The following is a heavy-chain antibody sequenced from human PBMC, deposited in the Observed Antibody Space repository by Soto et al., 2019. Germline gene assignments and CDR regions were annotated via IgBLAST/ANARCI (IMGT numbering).Heavy chain of an antibody. D-gene: IGHD2-21*01. Sequence: PGGSLRLSCAASGVTISLYSLDWVHQAPGKGLEGVSSINDSGGNTHYADSVEGRFHMSRDNSQNTVFLQMNSLRDEDTAVYYCAKERGDSRDKVFDYWGQGTLVTVSS. CDR2: INDSGGNT. J-gene: IGHJ4*02. V-gene: IGHV3-23*01. CDR3: AKERGDSRDKVFDY. CDR1: GVTISLYS.